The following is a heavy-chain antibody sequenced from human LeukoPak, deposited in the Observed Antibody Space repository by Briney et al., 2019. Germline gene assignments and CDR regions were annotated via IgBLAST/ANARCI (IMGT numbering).Heavy chain of an antibody. D-gene: IGHD3-22*01. J-gene: IGHJ1*01. CDR2: IIPILGIA. CDR1: GGTFSSYT. V-gene: IGHV1-69*02. CDR3: ARSAPASGSSGLFQH. Sequence: ASVKVSCKASGGTFSSYTISWVRQAPGQGLEWMGRIIPILGIANYAQKFQGRVTITADKSTSTAYMELSSLRSEDTAVYYCARSAPASGSSGLFQHWGQGTLVTVSS.